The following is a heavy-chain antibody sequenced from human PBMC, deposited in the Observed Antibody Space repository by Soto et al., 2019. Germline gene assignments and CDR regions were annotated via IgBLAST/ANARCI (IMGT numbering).Heavy chain of an antibody. D-gene: IGHD6-13*01. J-gene: IGHJ4*02. V-gene: IGHV4-31*03. Sequence: SETLSLTCTVSGGSISSGGYYWSWIRQHPGKGLEWIGYIYYSGSTYYNPSLKSRVTISVDTSKNQFSLKLSSVTAADTAVYYCARAYVDREQHIDYWGQGTLVTVSS. CDR2: IYYSGST. CDR3: ARAYVDREQHIDY. CDR1: GGSISSGGYY.